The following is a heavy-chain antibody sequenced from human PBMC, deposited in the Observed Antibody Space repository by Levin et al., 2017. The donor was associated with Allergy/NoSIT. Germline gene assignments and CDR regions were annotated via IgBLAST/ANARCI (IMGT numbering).Heavy chain of an antibody. CDR2: IYYSGST. V-gene: IGHV4-39*01. Sequence: SETLSLTCTVSGGSISSSSYYWGWIRQPPGKGLEWIGSIYYSGSTYYNPSLKSRVTISVDTSKNQFSLKLSSVTAADTAVYYCARGRIAAAGTGEYFQHWGQGTLVTVSS. J-gene: IGHJ1*01. CDR1: GGSISSSSYY. D-gene: IGHD6-13*01. CDR3: ARGRIAAAGTGEYFQH.